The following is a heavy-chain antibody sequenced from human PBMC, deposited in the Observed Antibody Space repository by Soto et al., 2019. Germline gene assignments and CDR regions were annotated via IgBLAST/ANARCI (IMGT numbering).Heavy chain of an antibody. Sequence: GASVKVSCKASGYTFTSYYMHWVRQAPGQGLEWMGIINPSGGSTSYAQKFQGRVTMTRDTSTSTVYMELSSLRSEDTAVYYCARDLEPIAVAGTTFYYFDYWGQGTLVTVSS. J-gene: IGHJ4*02. V-gene: IGHV1-46*01. CDR1: GYTFTSYY. D-gene: IGHD6-19*01. CDR3: ARDLEPIAVAGTTFYYFDY. CDR2: INPSGGST.